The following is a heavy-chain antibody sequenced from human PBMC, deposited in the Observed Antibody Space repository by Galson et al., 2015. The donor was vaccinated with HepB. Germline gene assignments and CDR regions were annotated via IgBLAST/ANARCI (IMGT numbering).Heavy chain of an antibody. CDR3: ARDHSSGWYSVHY. J-gene: IGHJ4*02. V-gene: IGHV1-18*01. CDR1: GYSFTSYG. CDR2: ISPYNDKT. D-gene: IGHD6-19*01. Sequence: SVKASCKASGYSFTSYGISWVRQAPGQGLEWMGWISPYNDKTNYAQKLQGRVTMTTDTPTSTVYMELRSLRSDDTAVYYCARDHSSGWYSVHYWGQGSLVTVFS.